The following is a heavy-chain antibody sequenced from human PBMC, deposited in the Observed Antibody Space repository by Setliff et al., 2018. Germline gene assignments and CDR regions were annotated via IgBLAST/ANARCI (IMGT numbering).Heavy chain of an antibody. D-gene: IGHD5-12*01. CDR1: GGSISSGGYY. Sequence: SETLSLTCTASGGSISSGGYYWSWIRQHPGKGLEWIGYIYYSGSTSYYNPSLKSRVTISVDTSKNRFSLKLTSVTAADTALYYCARNPDFLQYSFDLWGRGTLVTVSS. CDR3: ARNPDFLQYSFDL. J-gene: IGHJ2*01. V-gene: IGHV4-31*03. CDR2: IYYSGSTS.